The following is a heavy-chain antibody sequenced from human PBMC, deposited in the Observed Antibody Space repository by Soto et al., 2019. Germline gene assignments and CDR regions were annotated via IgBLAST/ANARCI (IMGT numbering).Heavy chain of an antibody. J-gene: IGHJ3*02. CDR1: VYTFTGYY. CDR2: INPNSGGT. Sequence: ASLKVSCKASVYTFTGYYMHWVRQAPGQGLDWMGWINPNSGGTNYAQKFQGWVTMTRDTSISTAYMELSRLRSDDTAVYYCAIAISDAARRAFDIGDDAFATWGQGTMVTVSS. V-gene: IGHV1-2*04. CDR3: AIAISDAARRAFDIGDDAFAT. D-gene: IGHD6-6*01.